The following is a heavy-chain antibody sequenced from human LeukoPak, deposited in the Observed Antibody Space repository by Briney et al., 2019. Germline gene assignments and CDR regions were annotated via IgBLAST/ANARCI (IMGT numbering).Heavy chain of an antibody. V-gene: IGHV3-23*01. CDR1: GFTFSNYA. Sequence: TAGSVRLSCVVSGFTFSNYAMSWVRQAPWKGLEWVSAISGDGVTTYYADSVEGRFTISRDNSKNTLYLQMNSLRAQDTAVYYCAKDRDIVVVPAALEFWGQGTLVTVSS. J-gene: IGHJ4*02. CDR3: AKDRDIVVVPAALEF. CDR2: ISGDGVTT. D-gene: IGHD2-2*01.